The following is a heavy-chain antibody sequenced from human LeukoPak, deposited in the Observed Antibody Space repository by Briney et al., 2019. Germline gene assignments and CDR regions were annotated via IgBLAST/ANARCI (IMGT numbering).Heavy chain of an antibody. V-gene: IGHV4-59*12. CDR3: ARTPIAVAGTMDFDY. Sequence: PSETLSLTCTVSGGSISNYLWSWIRQPPGKGLEWIGHIYYSGRTNYNPSLKSRVTISVDTSKNQFSLKLSSVTAADTAVYYCARTPIAVAGTMDFDYWGQGTLVTVSS. D-gene: IGHD6-19*01. CDR1: GGSISNYL. CDR2: IYYSGRT. J-gene: IGHJ4*02.